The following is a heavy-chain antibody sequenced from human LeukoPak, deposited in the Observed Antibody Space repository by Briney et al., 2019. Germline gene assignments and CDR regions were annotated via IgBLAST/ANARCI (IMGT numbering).Heavy chain of an antibody. CDR1: GGSISSSTYY. J-gene: IGHJ4*02. V-gene: IGHV4-39*01. CDR2: ISYTGTT. Sequence: SETLSLTCTVSGGSISSSTYYWGWIRQPPGKGLEWIGSISYTGTTYYKPSLKSRVTISVDTSKNQFSLNLRSVTAADTAVYYCARASREDIVVVPTTVTTPHFDYWGQGTLVTVSS. D-gene: IGHD2-2*01. CDR3: ARASREDIVVVPTTVTTPHFDY.